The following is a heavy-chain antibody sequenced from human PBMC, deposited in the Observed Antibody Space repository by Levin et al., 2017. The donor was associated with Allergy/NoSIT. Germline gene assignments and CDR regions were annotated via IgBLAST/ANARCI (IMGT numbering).Heavy chain of an antibody. CDR1: GGSISSYY. D-gene: IGHD5-18*01. CDR2: IYYSGST. J-gene: IGHJ4*02. V-gene: IGHV4-59*01. CDR3: ARGKRGYSYGYTLSY. Sequence: NPSETLSLTCTVSGGSISSYYWSWIRQPPGKGLEWIGYIYYSGSTNYNPSLKSRVTISVDTSKNQFSLKLSSVTAADTAVYYCARGKRGYSYGYTLSYWGQGTLVTVSS.